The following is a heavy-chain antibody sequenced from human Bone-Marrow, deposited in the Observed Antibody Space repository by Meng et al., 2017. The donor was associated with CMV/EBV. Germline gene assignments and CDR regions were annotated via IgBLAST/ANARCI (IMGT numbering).Heavy chain of an antibody. J-gene: IGHJ3*02. CDR2: MYYGGSS. D-gene: IGHD4/OR15-4a*01. Sequence: GSLRPSCSFSGGSISSYYWSWIRQPPGKGLEWIGYMYYGGSSNHNPSLKSRVTMSLDTSKNQFSLKMTSVTAADTAVYYCARHDYYDAFDIWGQGTMVTVSS. CDR3: ARHDYYDAFDI. V-gene: IGHV4-59*13. CDR1: GGSISSYY.